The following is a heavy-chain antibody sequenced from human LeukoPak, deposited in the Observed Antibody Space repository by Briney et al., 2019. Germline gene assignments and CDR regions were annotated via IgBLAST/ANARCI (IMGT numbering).Heavy chain of an antibody. CDR3: ARDLTGTRYFDY. V-gene: IGHV3-48*04. CDR1: GFTFSRYW. J-gene: IGHJ4*02. Sequence: PGGSLRLSCAASGFTFSRYWMSWVRQAPGKGLEWVSYISSSGSTIYYADSVKGRFTISRDNAKNSLYLQMNSLRAEDTAVYYCARDLTGTRYFDYWGQGTLVTVSS. CDR2: ISSSGSTI. D-gene: IGHD1-20*01.